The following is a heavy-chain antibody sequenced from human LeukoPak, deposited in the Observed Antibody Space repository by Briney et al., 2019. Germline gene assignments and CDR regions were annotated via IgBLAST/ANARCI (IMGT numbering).Heavy chain of an antibody. Sequence: RGSLRLSCAPSGFTLSSYAMSWVRPAPGKGLEWVSAISGSGGSTYYADSVKGRFTISRDNSKNTLYLQMNSLRAEDTAVYYCAKDRSQLLWPSGGVFDYWGQGTLVTVSS. J-gene: IGHJ4*02. CDR3: AKDRSQLLWPSGGVFDY. CDR1: GFTLSSYA. V-gene: IGHV3-23*01. D-gene: IGHD3-10*01. CDR2: ISGSGGST.